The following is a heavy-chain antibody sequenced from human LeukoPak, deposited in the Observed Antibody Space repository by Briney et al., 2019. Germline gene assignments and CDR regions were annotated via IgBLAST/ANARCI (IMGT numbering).Heavy chain of an antibody. J-gene: IGHJ3*02. Sequence: GESLKISCKGSGYSFTSYWIGWVRQLPGKGLEWMVIIYPGDSDTRYSPSFQGQVTISADKSISTAYLQWSSLKSSDTAMYYCARTDTVMDAFDIGGQGTMLTVPS. CDR3: ARTDTVMDAFDI. CDR2: IYPGDSDT. D-gene: IGHD2-8*01. CDR1: GYSFTSYW. V-gene: IGHV5-51*01.